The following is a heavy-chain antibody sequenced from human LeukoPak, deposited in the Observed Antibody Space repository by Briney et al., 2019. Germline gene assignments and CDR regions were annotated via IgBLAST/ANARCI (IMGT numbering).Heavy chain of an antibody. V-gene: IGHV3-30*18. CDR1: GFTFSSYG. CDR3: AKSKIYLGLGVPVLLTYFDY. J-gene: IGHJ4*02. CDR2: ISYDGSNK. D-gene: IGHD2-2*01. Sequence: GRSLRLSCAASGFTFSSYGMHRVRQAPGKGLEWVAVISYDGSNKYYADSVKGRFTISSDNSKNTLYLQMNSLRAEDTAVYYCAKSKIYLGLGVPVLLTYFDYWGQGTLVTVSS.